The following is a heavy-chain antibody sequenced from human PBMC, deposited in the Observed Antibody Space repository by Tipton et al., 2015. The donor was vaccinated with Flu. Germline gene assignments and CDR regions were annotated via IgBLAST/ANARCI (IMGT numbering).Heavy chain of an antibody. J-gene: IGHJ6*02. Sequence: LRLSCTVSGDSVSNSDYYWNWIRQEPGKGLEWIGHIVFSGSTHYNPSLKSRLTISIDTSKNQFSLRLNGVTGADTAVYYCAREGPYFYGMDVWGQGTTVTVSS. CDR3: AREGPYFYGMDV. V-gene: IGHV4-31*03. CDR2: IVFSGST. CDR1: GDSVSNSDYY.